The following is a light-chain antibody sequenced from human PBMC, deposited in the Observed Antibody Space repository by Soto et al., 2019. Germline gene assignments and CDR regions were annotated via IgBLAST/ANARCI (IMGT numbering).Light chain of an antibody. J-gene: IGKJ3*01. CDR3: QQYNNWPPLT. Sequence: EIVMTQSPATLSVSPGERATLSCRASQSVSSNLAWYQQKPGQAPRLLIYGASTRATGIPARFSGCGSGTEFTLTISSLQSEDFAVYYCQQYNNWPPLTFGPGTKVDIK. CDR2: GAS. CDR1: QSVSSN. V-gene: IGKV3-15*01.